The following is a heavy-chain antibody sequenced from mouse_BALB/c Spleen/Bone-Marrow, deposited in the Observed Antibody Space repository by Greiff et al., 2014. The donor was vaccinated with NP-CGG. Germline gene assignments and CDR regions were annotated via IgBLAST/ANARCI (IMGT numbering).Heavy chain of an antibody. Sequence: QVQLKESGPGLVAPSQSLSITCTVSGFSLTTYGVHWVRQPPGKGLEWLGVLWADGSTNYNSALMSRLSISKDNSKSQVFLKMNRLQTDDTAMYYCARITTATGAIDYWGQGTSVTVSS. CDR3: ARITTATGAIDY. D-gene: IGHD1-2*01. CDR2: LWADGST. J-gene: IGHJ4*01. V-gene: IGHV2-9*02. CDR1: GFSLTTYG.